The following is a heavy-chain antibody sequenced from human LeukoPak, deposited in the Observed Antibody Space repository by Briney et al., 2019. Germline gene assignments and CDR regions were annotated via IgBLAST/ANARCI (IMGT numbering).Heavy chain of an antibody. D-gene: IGHD1-26*01. CDR3: ARVPGRTRYFDS. CDR2: IKQDGREK. CDR1: GFNFTCCW. J-gene: IGHJ4*02. Sequence: PGGSLRLSCAASGFNFTCCWMSWVRQTPGKGLEWVASIKQDGREKLYADSVKGRFTISRDNAKNSLYLQVNSLRAEDTAVYYCARVPGRTRYFDSCGQGILVTVSS. V-gene: IGHV3-7*01.